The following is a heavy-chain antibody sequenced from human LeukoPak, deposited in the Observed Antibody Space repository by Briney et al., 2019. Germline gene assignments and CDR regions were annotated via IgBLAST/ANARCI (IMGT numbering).Heavy chain of an antibody. J-gene: IGHJ3*02. V-gene: IGHV1-8*01. Sequence: ASVKVSCKASGYTFTSYDINWVRQATGQGLEWMRWMNPNSGNTGYAQKFQGRVTMTRNTSISTAYMELSSLRSEDTAVYYCARDSLRDYYDSSGYPPTDAFDIWGQGTMVTVSS. CDR3: ARDSLRDYYDSSGYPPTDAFDI. CDR1: GYTFTSYD. CDR2: MNPNSGNT. D-gene: IGHD3-22*01.